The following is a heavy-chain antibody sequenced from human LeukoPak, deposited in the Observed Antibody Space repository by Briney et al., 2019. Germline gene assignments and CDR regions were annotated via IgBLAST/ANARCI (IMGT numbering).Heavy chain of an antibody. CDR1: GFTFSTYW. CDR2: ISVSGNTI. CDR3: ARHLYASGSYSAFDV. V-gene: IGHV3-48*04. D-gene: IGHD3-10*01. Sequence: GGSLRLSCGASGFTFSTYWMNWVRQAPGKGLEWVSYISVSGNTIYYANSVKGRFTISRDNARNSLYLQMNSLRAEDTAVYYCARHLYASGSYSAFDVWGRGTMVTVSS. J-gene: IGHJ3*01.